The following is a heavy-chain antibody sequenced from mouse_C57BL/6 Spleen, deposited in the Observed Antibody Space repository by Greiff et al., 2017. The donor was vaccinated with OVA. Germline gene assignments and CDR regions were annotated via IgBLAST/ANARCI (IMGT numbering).Heavy chain of an antibody. CDR3: ARWDTTVVAHFDY. CDR1: GFTFSSYG. V-gene: IGHV5-6*01. Sequence: EVQRVESGGDLVKPGGSLKLSCAASGFTFSSYGMSWVRQTPDKRLEWVATISSGGSYTYYPDSVKGRFTISRDNAKNTLYLQMSSLKSEDTAMYYCARWDTTVVAHFDYWGQGTTLTVSS. J-gene: IGHJ2*01. CDR2: ISSGGSYT. D-gene: IGHD1-1*01.